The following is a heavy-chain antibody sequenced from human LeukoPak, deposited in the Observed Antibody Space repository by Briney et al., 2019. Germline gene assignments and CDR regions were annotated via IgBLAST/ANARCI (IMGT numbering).Heavy chain of an antibody. CDR1: GYTLTELS. Sequence: GASVKVSCKVSGYTLTELSMHWGRQAPGKGLEWMGGFDPEDGETIYAQKFQGRVTMTEDTSTDTAYMELSSLRSEDTAVYYCATAQYYYDSSGYYYFDYWGQGTLVTVSS. V-gene: IGHV1-24*01. CDR2: FDPEDGET. D-gene: IGHD3-22*01. J-gene: IGHJ4*02. CDR3: ATAQYYYDSSGYYYFDY.